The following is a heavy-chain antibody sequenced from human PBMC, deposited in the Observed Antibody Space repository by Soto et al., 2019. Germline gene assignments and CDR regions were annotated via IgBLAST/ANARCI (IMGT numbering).Heavy chain of an antibody. D-gene: IGHD3-16*02. CDR2: INHSGST. CDR3: ARGGNDYIWGSYRYTPGGFDDY. CDR1: GGSLSGYY. V-gene: IGHV4-34*01. J-gene: IGHJ4*02. Sequence: QVQLQQWGAGLLKPSETLSLTCAVYGGSLSGYYWSWIRQPPGKGLEWIGEINHSGSTNQNPSLMSRVTISVDTSNHQFSLNMSSVTDAAAAVYYCARGGNDYIWGSYRYTPGGFDDYWGQGTLVTVSS.